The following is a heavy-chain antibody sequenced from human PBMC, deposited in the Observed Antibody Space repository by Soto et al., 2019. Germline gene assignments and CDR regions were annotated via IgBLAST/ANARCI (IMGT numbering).Heavy chain of an antibody. CDR1: GGTFSTYT. V-gene: IGHV1-69*02. Sequence: VQLVQSGAEVKKPGSSVKVSCKASGGTFSTYTINWVRQAPGKGLEWMGRIILMLGIANYAQKFQGRVTITADESTSTAYVELSSLESEDTAVYYCARRAAATGTEAPGLDAWGQGTTVTVSS. CDR2: IILMLGIA. CDR3: ARRAAATGTEAPGLDA. D-gene: IGHD6-13*01. J-gene: IGHJ6*02.